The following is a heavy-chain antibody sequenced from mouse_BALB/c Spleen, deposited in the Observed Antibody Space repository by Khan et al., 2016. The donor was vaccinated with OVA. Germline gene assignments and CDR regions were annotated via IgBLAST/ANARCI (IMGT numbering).Heavy chain of an antibody. V-gene: IGHV2-9*02. CDR1: GFSLTSDG. J-gene: IGHJ2*01. Sequence: QVQLKESGPGLVAPSQSLSITCTVSGFSLTSDGVHWGRQPPGRGQEGRGVIWAGGSTNYNSALMSRRSISKDNSKSQVFLKMNSLQTDDTAMYSCARLEDIWGQGTTLTVSS. CDR2: IWAGGST. CDR3: ARLEDI. D-gene: IGHD1-3*01.